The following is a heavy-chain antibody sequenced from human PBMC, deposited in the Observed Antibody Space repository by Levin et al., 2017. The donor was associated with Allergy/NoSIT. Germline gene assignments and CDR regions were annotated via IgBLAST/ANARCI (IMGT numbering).Heavy chain of an antibody. J-gene: IGHJ4*02. CDR1: GFSFSSYA. CDR2: ISGSGGST. Sequence: GESLKISCAASGFSFSSYAMTWVRQAPGKGPEWVSAISGSGGSTYYADSVKGRFTISRDNSKNTLYLQMNSLRAEDTAVYYCAKDYHSSSSSCYGLDYWGQGTLVTVSS. D-gene: IGHD2-2*01. V-gene: IGHV3-23*01. CDR3: AKDYHSSSSSCYGLDY.